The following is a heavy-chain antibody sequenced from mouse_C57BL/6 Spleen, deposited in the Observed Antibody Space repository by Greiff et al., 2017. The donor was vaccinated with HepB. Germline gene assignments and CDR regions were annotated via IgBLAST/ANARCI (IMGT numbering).Heavy chain of an antibody. J-gene: IGHJ2*01. V-gene: IGHV1-64*01. CDR2: IHPNSGIT. Sequence: QVQLQQPGTELVKPGASVKLSCKASGYTFTSYWMHWVKQRPGQGLEWIGMIHPNSGITNYNEKFKSKATLTVDKSSSTAYMQLSSLTSEDSAVYYCARKEYSNSYFDYWGQGTTLTVSS. CDR1: GYTFTSYW. CDR3: ARKEYSNSYFDY. D-gene: IGHD2-5*01.